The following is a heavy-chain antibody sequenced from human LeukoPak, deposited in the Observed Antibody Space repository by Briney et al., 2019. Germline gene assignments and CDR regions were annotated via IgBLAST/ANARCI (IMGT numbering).Heavy chain of an antibody. Sequence: PRGSLRLSCAASGFTFSSYAMSWVRQAPGKGLEWVSAISGSGGSTYYADSVKGRFTISRDNSKNTLYLQMNSLRAEDTAVYYCAKVGLVVVVAATLGAFDIWGQGTMVTVSS. CDR3: AKVGLVVVVAATLGAFDI. CDR1: GFTFSSYA. CDR2: ISGSGGST. D-gene: IGHD2-15*01. J-gene: IGHJ3*02. V-gene: IGHV3-23*01.